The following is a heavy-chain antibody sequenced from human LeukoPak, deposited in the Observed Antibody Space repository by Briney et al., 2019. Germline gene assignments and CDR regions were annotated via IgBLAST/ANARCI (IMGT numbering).Heavy chain of an antibody. J-gene: IGHJ4*02. CDR2: ISRSGVAT. CDR3: AKHSHDGSAPYYEVQLDY. Sequence: GGSLRLSCAASGFTFTSFAMSWVRQAPGKGLEWVSTISRSGVATYYANSVKGRFTISRDNSKNTAYLQMNSLRAEDTAIYYCAKHSHDGSAPYYEVQLDYWGQGTLVTVSS. CDR1: GFTFTSFA. D-gene: IGHD3-22*01. V-gene: IGHV3-23*01.